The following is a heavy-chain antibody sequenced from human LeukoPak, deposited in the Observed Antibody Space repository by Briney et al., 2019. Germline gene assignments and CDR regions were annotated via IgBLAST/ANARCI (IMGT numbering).Heavy chain of an antibody. J-gene: IGHJ4*02. CDR2: ISYDGSNK. CDR1: GFTFSSYA. D-gene: IGHD1-14*01. CDR3: TTRIGFDY. V-gene: IGHV3-30-3*01. Sequence: GGSLRLSCAASGFTFSSYAMHWVRQAPGKGLEWVAVISYDGSNKYYADSVKGRFTISRDNSKNTLYLQMNSLKPEDTAVYYCTTRIGFDYWGQGTLVTVSS.